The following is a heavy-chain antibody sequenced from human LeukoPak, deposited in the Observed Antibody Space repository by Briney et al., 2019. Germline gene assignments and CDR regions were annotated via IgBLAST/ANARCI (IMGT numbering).Heavy chain of an antibody. CDR3: AREGYRTSTICDKPFDY. J-gene: IGHJ4*02. CDR2: ISAYNGNT. V-gene: IGHV1-18*01. Sequence: ASVKVSCKGSDYTFTSYGFGWVRQAPGQGVEWMGWISAYNGNTNYAQKLQGRLTMSTDTSTSTAYMELRSLRSDDTAVYYCAREGYRTSTICDKPFDYWGQGTLVTVSS. CDR1: DYTFTSYG. D-gene: IGHD2-2*01.